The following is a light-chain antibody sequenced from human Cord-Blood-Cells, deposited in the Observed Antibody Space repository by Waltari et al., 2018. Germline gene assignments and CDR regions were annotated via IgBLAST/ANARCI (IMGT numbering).Light chain of an antibody. V-gene: IGLV1-44*01. Sequence: QSVLTQPPSASGTPGQRVTISCSGSSSNIGSNTVNWYQKLPGTAPKLPIYSNNPRHSGVPGRYSGSKSGTSASLAISGLQSEDEADYCCAAWDDSLNGRVFGGGTKLTVL. J-gene: IGLJ3*02. CDR2: SNN. CDR3: AAWDDSLNGRV. CDR1: SSNIGSNT.